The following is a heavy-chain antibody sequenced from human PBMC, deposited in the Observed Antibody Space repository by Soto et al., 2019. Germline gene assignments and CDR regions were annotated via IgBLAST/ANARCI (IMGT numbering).Heavy chain of an antibody. CDR3: ARVRPYYYDSSGYWDAFDI. V-gene: IGHV1-3*01. CDR2: INAGNGNT. J-gene: IGHJ3*02. Sequence: QVQLVQSGAEVKKPGASVKVSCKASGYTFTSYAMHWVRQAPGQRLEWMGWINAGNGNTKYSQKFQGRVTITRDTSASTAYMELSSPRSEDTAVYYCARVRPYYYDSSGYWDAFDIWGQGTMVTVSS. CDR1: GYTFTSYA. D-gene: IGHD3-22*01.